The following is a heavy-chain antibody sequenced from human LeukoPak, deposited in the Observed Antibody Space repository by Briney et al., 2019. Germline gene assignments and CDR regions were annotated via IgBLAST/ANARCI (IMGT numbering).Heavy chain of an antibody. D-gene: IGHD6-13*01. Sequence: GGSLRLSCVASGFTFSTYGMHWVRQAPGRGLEWVAFIRYDGSNKYYVDSLKGRFTISKDNSKNTLYLQMNSLRAEDTAFYYCAKDSGYTSSWYFGDYWGQGTLVTVSS. CDR3: AKDSGYTSSWYFGDY. CDR1: GFTFSTYG. CDR2: IRYDGSNK. J-gene: IGHJ4*02. V-gene: IGHV3-30*02.